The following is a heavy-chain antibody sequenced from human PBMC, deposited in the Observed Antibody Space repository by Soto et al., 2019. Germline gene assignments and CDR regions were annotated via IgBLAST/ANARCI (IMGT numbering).Heavy chain of an antibody. CDR1: GFTFSSYA. D-gene: IGHD3-22*01. Sequence: GGSLRLSCAASGFTFSSYAMSWVRQAPGKGLEWVSAISGSGGSTYYADSVKGRFTISRDNSKNTLYLQMNSLRAEDTAVYYCAKNPYYYDSSGLDYWGQGTLVTVSS. CDR2: ISGSGGST. J-gene: IGHJ4*02. CDR3: AKNPYYYDSSGLDY. V-gene: IGHV3-23*01.